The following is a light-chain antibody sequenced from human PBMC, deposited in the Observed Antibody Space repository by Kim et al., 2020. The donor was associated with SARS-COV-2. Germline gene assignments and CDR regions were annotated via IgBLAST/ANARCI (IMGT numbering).Light chain of an antibody. CDR1: QDISNY. Sequence: AGVGDRVTIPCRASQDISNYLNWYKQKPGKAPKVLTYDTSNLETGVPSRFSGSRSGTDFTFTISSLQPEDIATYYCQQYNNVPITFGQGTRLEIK. CDR2: DTS. V-gene: IGKV1-33*01. J-gene: IGKJ5*01. CDR3: QQYNNVPIT.